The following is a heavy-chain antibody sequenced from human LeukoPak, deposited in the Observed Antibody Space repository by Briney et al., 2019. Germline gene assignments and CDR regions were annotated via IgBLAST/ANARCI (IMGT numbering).Heavy chain of an antibody. CDR3: ARAYNVLLWFGEPRERYFDY. CDR2: INPSGGST. V-gene: IGHV1-46*01. D-gene: IGHD3-10*01. Sequence: GASVKVSCKGSGYSLIVYYIHWVRQAPGQGLEWMGIINPSGGSTSYAQKFQGRVTMTRDTSTSTVYMELSSLRSEDTAVYYCARAYNVLLWFGEPRERYFDYWGQGTLVTVSS. J-gene: IGHJ4*02. CDR1: GYSLIVYY.